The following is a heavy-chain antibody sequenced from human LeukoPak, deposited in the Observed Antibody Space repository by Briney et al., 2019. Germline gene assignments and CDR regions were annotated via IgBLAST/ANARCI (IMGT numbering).Heavy chain of an antibody. CDR1: GFTFTSSA. CDR2: IVVGSGNT. Sequence: GASVEVSCKASGFTFTSSAVQWVRQARGQRLEWIGWIVVGSGNTNYAQKFQERVTITRDMSTSTAYMELSSLRSEDTAVYYCAADSGSGWYGMDVWGKGTTVTVSS. D-gene: IGHD6-19*01. V-gene: IGHV1-58*01. J-gene: IGHJ6*04. CDR3: AADSGSGWYGMDV.